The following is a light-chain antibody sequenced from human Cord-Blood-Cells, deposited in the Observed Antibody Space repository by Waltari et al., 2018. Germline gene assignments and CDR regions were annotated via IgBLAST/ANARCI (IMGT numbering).Light chain of an antibody. CDR1: QSVVYSTNNKNY. V-gene: IGKV4-1*01. Sequence: DIVMTQSPDSLAVSLGERATINCKSSQSVVYSTNNKNYLAWYQQKPEQPPKLLIYWASTRESGVPDRFSGSGSGTDITLTISSLQAEDVAVYYCQQYYSTPYTFGQGTKLEIK. CDR3: QQYYSTPYT. CDR2: WAS. J-gene: IGKJ2*01.